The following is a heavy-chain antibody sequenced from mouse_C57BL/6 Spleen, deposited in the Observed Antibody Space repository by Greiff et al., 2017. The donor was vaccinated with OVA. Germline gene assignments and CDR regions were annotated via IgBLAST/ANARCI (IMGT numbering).Heavy chain of an antibody. CDR3: ASFLTGTFDY. Sequence: EVQRVESGGGLVKPGGSLKLSCAASGFTFSDYGMHWVRQAPEKGLEWVAYISSGSSTIYYADTVKGRFTISRDNAKNTLFLQMTSLRSEDTAMYYCASFLTGTFDYWGKGTTLTVSS. V-gene: IGHV5-17*01. J-gene: IGHJ2*01. CDR2: ISSGSSTI. D-gene: IGHD4-1*01. CDR1: GFTFSDYG.